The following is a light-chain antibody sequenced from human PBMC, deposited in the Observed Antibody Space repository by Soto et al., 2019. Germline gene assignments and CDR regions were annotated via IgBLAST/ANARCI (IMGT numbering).Light chain of an antibody. CDR1: QSVSSN. J-gene: IGKJ4*01. Sequence: ERVMTQSPATLSVSPGERATLSCRASQSVSSNLARYQQKPGQAPWLLIYGASTRATGIPARFSGSGSGTEFTLTISSLQSEDFAVYYCQQYNDWPLTFGGGTKVEIK. V-gene: IGKV3-15*01. CDR3: QQYNDWPLT. CDR2: GAS.